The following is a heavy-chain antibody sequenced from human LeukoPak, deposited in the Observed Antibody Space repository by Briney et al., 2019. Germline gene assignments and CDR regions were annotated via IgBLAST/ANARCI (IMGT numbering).Heavy chain of an antibody. Sequence: GGSLRPSCAASGFTFSSYAMSWVRQAPGKGLEWVSAISGSGGSTYYADSVKGRFTISRDNSKNTLYLQMNSLRAEDTAVYYCAKVGARYYYDSSGYVDYWGQGTLVTVSS. J-gene: IGHJ4*02. CDR2: ISGSGGST. CDR1: GFTFSSYA. D-gene: IGHD3-22*01. V-gene: IGHV3-23*01. CDR3: AKVGARYYYDSSGYVDY.